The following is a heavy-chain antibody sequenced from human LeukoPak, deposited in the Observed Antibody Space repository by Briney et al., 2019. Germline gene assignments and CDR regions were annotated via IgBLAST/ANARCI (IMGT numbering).Heavy chain of an antibody. CDR3: ARAAQGYCMDV. Sequence: SETLSLTCTVSGGSISSSSYYWGWIRQPPGKGLEWIGSIYYSGSTYYNPSLKSRVTISVDTSKNQFSLKLSSVTAADTAVYYCARAAQGYCMDVWGKGTTVTVSS. V-gene: IGHV4-39*07. CDR1: GGSISSSSYY. CDR2: IYYSGST. J-gene: IGHJ6*03.